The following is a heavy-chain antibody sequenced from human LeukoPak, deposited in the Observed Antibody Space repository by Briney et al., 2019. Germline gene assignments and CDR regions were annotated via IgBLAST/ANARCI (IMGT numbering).Heavy chain of an antibody. CDR1: GYTFTSYD. CDR3: GRKNDGAYYYDWCGDYRGTYDGDYYYYMDV. D-gene: IGHD3-22*01. Sequence: ASVKVSCKASGYTFTSYDINWVRQATGQGLEWMGWMNPNSGNTGYAQKFQGRVTMTRNTSISTAYMELSSLRSEDTAVYYCGRKNDGAYYYDWCGDYRGTYDGDYYYYMDVWGKGTTVTVSS. J-gene: IGHJ6*03. CDR2: MNPNSGNT. V-gene: IGHV1-8*01.